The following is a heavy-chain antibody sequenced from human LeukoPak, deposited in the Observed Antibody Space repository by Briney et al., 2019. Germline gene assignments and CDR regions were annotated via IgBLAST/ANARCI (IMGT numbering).Heavy chain of an antibody. J-gene: IGHJ4*02. CDR3: ARFSKLSQGFDY. Sequence: GGSLRLSCAASGFTVSSNYMSWVRQAPGKGLEWVSVIYSGGSTYYADSVKGRFTISRDNSKNTLYFQMNSLRAEDTAVYYCARFSKLSQGFDYWGQGTLVTVSS. D-gene: IGHD3-16*02. V-gene: IGHV3-53*01. CDR1: GFTVSSNY. CDR2: IYSGGST.